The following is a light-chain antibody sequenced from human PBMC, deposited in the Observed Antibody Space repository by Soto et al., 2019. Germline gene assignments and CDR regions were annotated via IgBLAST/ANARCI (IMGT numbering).Light chain of an antibody. J-gene: IGKJ1*01. CDR1: QSLSSSF. V-gene: IGKV3-20*01. CDR3: PHFGGSALT. Sequence: EIVLTQSPGTLSLSPGERATLSCRASQSLSSSFLAWYQQKPGQAPRLLIYGASSRATAIPDRVSGSGSGTDFPLTIGSLEPEDFAVYYCPHFGGSALTFGQGTKVEIE. CDR2: GAS.